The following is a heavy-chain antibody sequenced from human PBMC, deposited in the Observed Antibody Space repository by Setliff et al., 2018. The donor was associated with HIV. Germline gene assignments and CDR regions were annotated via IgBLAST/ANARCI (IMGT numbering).Heavy chain of an antibody. D-gene: IGHD3-16*01. CDR1: GFSLSTSGVG. J-gene: IGHJ3*02. V-gene: IGHV2-26*01. CDR3: ARTLNPDAFGI. CDR2: IFPTDEK. Sequence: SGPTLVNPTQTLTLTCPFSGFSLSTSGVGVGWIRQPPRKALEWLAHIFPTDEKSYSASLKSRVTISEDTSKSQVVLTMTNMDPVDTATYYCARTLNPDAFGIWGQGTMVTVSS.